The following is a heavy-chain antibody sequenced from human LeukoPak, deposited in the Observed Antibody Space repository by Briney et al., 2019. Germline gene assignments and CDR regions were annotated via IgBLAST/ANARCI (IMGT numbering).Heavy chain of an antibody. CDR1: GGSISSYY. CDR3: ARQRRLGIPAARGVDY. J-gene: IGHJ4*02. CDR2: IYYSGST. V-gene: IGHV4-59*08. D-gene: IGHD2-2*01. Sequence: LETLSLTCTVSGGSISSYYWSWIRQPPGKGLEWIGYIYYSGSTNYNPSLKSRVTISVDTSKNQFSLKLSSVTAADTAVYYCARQRRLGIPAARGVDYWGQGTLVTVSS.